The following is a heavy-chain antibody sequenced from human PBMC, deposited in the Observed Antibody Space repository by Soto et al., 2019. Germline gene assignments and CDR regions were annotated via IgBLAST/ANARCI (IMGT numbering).Heavy chain of an antibody. CDR1: GFTFSSYW. D-gene: IGHD2-2*01. J-gene: IGHJ4*02. Sequence: GESLKISCAASGFTFSSYWMHWVRQAPGKGLVWVSRINSDGSSTYYADSVKGRFTISRDNAKNTLYLQMNSLRAEDTAVYYCATAVPFDYWGQGTLVTVSS. CDR3: ATAVPFDY. CDR2: INSDGSST. V-gene: IGHV3-74*01.